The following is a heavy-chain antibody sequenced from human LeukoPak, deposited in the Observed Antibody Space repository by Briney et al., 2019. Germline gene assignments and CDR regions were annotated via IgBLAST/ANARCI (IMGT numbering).Heavy chain of an antibody. V-gene: IGHV3-23*01. Sequence: PGGSLRLSCAASGFTLTNYAMSWVRQAPGKGLEWVSAINVGGDNTLHADSVKGRFTISRDGSANTLYLQMNSLRAEDTAVYYCAKSGYGVVRGYDYWGQGILVTVSS. CDR1: GFTLTNYA. J-gene: IGHJ4*02. CDR2: INVGGDNT. CDR3: AKSGYGVVRGYDY. D-gene: IGHD3-10*01.